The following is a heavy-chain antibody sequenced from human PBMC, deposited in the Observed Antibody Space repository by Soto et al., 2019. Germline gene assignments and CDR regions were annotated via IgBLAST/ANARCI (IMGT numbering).Heavy chain of an antibody. V-gene: IGHV4-59*01. CDR1: GGSISGYY. D-gene: IGHD2-21*02. CDR2: MYNTGST. J-gene: IGHJ6*02. Sequence: SETLSLTCTVSGGSISGYYWSWIRQPPGKGLEWIGYMYNTGSTVYNPSIKSRVTITVDTSKNQFSMKLNSETSADTAVYYCARDLWGYCGTDCYPLDVWGQGTTVTVS. CDR3: ARDLWGYCGTDCYPLDV.